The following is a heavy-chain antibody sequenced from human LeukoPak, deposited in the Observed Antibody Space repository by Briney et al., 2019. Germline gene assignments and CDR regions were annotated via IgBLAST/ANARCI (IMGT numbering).Heavy chain of an antibody. CDR3: ARGDPYYYYMDV. Sequence: GGSLRLSCAASGFTFSSYGMHWVRQAPGKGLEWVAVIWYDGSNKYYADSVKGRFTISRDNSKHTLYLQMNSLRAEDAAVYYCARGDPYYYYMDVWGKGTTVTVSS. J-gene: IGHJ6*03. CDR1: GFTFSSYG. V-gene: IGHV3-33*01. CDR2: IWYDGSNK.